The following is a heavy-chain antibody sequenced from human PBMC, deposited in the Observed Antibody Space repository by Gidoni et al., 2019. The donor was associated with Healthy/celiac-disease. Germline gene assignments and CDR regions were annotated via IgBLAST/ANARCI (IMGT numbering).Heavy chain of an antibody. Sequence: QVQLQQWGAGLLKPSETLSLTCSAVYGGSFSGYYWRWIRQPPGKGLEWIGEINPIGSTNYNPSLKSRVTISVDTSKNQFSLKLSSVTAADTAVYYCARGPLYSYGWDEVNWFDPWGQGTLVTVSS. D-gene: IGHD5-18*01. CDR1: GGSFSGYY. V-gene: IGHV4-34*01. CDR3: ARGPLYSYGWDEVNWFDP. CDR2: INPIGST. J-gene: IGHJ5*02.